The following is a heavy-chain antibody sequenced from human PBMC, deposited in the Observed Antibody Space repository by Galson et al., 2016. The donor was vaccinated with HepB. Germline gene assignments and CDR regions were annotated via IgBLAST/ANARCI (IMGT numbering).Heavy chain of an antibody. Sequence: SVKVSCKASGGNFGSFVISWARQAPGQGLEWMGAIIPIFDRANYAQKFQARSIITADKSTSTAYMELRNLRSEDTAVYYCARGRRAGITALMLDYWGQGSLVTVSS. D-gene: IGHD1-7*01. CDR1: GGNFGSFV. CDR3: ARGRRAGITALMLDY. V-gene: IGHV1-69*06. CDR2: IIPIFDRA. J-gene: IGHJ4*02.